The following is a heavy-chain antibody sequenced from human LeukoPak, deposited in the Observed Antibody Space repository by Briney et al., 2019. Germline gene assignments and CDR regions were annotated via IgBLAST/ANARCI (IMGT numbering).Heavy chain of an antibody. CDR3: ASARIVGATTKNDY. CDR2: INHSGST. J-gene: IGHJ4*02. V-gene: IGHV4-34*01. Sequence: SETLSLTCAVYGGSFSGYYWTWISQPPGKGLEWIGEINHSGSTNYNPSLKSRVTISVDTSKNQFSLKLSSVTAADTAVYYCASARIVGATTKNDYWGQGTLVTVSS. CDR1: GGSFSGYY. D-gene: IGHD1-26*01.